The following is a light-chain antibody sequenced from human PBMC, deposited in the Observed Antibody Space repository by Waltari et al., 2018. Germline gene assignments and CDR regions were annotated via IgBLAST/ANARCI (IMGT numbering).Light chain of an antibody. CDR1: QSLVFIAGNTY. CDR2: KVS. CDR3: MQGTHWPYT. Sequence: DAVLTQSPLSLPVTLGQPASISCRSSQSLVFIAGNTYLNWFQQRPGQSPRRLIYKVSDRDSGVPDRFSGSGSGTDFTLKISRVEAEDVAMYYCMQGTHWPYTFGQGTKLESK. J-gene: IGKJ2*01. V-gene: IGKV2-30*01.